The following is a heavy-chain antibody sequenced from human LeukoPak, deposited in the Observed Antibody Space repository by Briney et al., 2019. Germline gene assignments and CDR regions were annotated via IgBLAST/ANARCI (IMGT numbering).Heavy chain of an antibody. CDR3: ARLLAGGLDAFDI. CDR1: GYSISSGYY. D-gene: IGHD2-8*02. J-gene: IGHJ3*02. CDR2: IYHSGST. Sequence: SETLSLTCAVSGYSISSGYYWGWIRQPPGKGLEWIGSIYHSGSTYYNPSLKSRVTISVDTAKNQFSLKLSSVPAADTAVYYCARLLAGGLDAFDIWGQGTMVTVSS. V-gene: IGHV4-38-2*01.